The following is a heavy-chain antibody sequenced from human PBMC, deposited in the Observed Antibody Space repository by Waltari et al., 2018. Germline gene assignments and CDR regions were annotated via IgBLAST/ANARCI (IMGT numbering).Heavy chain of an antibody. Sequence: QVQLVQSGAEEKKPGASVRVSCKATGYSFTSYTMQWVRQDTGQRFEWMGWINAGNGNTKYSETFQGRVTITRDTSASTTYMELSSLRSEDTAVYYCARNDFWSGYYHDAFDIWGQGTMVTVSS. J-gene: IGHJ3*02. CDR3: ARNDFWSGYYHDAFDI. D-gene: IGHD3-3*01. CDR2: INAGNGNT. V-gene: IGHV1-3*05. CDR1: GYSFTSYT.